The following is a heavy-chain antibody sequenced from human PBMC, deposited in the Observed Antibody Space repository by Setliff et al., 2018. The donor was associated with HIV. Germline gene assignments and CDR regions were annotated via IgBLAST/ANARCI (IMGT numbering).Heavy chain of an antibody. J-gene: IGHJ3*01. D-gene: IGHD3-16*01. CDR1: GFTFSSYA. V-gene: IGHV3-23*05. CDR2: ITNSARST. Sequence: GGSLRLSCVASGFTFSSYAMSWVRQAPGKGLEWVLTITNSARSTHSADSVKGRFTISRDDSKNTVFLQMNSLRGEDTAVYYCARVSQSGLYVLQDAFDVWGQGTPVTVSS. CDR3: ARVSQSGLYVLQDAFDV.